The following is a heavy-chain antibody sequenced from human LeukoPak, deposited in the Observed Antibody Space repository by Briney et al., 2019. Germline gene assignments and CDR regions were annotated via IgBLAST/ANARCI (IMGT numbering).Heavy chain of an antibody. CDR3: ARVVAAAGTGFWWFDP. CDR1: GYTFTSYA. CDR2: INAGNGNT. D-gene: IGHD6-13*01. V-gene: IGHV1-3*01. Sequence: ASVKVSCKASGYTFTSYAMHWVRQAPGRRLGWMGWINAGNGNTKYSQKFQGRVTITRDTSASTAYMELSSLRSEDTAVYYCARVVAAAGTGFWWFDPWGQGTLVTVSS. J-gene: IGHJ5*02.